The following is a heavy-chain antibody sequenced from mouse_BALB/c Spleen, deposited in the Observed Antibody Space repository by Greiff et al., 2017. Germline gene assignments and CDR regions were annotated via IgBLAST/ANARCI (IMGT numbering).Heavy chain of an antibody. D-gene: IGHD1-1*01. V-gene: IGHV5-6-5*01. J-gene: IGHJ4*01. CDR1: GFTFSSYA. CDR3: ARYYYGSSYDYAMDD. Sequence: EVKLQESGGGLVKPGGSLKLSCAASGFTFSSYAMSWVRQTPEKRLEWVASISSGGSTYYPDSVKGRFTISRDNARNILYLQMSSLRSEDTAMYYCARYYYGSSYDYAMDDWGQGTSVTVSS. CDR2: ISSGGST.